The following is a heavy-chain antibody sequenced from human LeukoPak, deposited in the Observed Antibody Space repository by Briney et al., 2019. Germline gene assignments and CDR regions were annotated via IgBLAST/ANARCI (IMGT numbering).Heavy chain of an antibody. CDR1: GGSISSGDYY. CDR3: ARGGYDYGGNSEKRYYYYYMDV. Sequence: SETLSLTCTVSGGSISSGDYYWSWIRQPPRKGLEWIGYIYYSGSTYYNPSLKSRVTISVDTSKNQFSLKLSSVTAADTAVYYCARGGYDYGGNSEKRYYYYYMDVWGKGTTVTVSS. CDR2: IYYSGST. V-gene: IGHV4-30-4*08. D-gene: IGHD4-23*01. J-gene: IGHJ6*03.